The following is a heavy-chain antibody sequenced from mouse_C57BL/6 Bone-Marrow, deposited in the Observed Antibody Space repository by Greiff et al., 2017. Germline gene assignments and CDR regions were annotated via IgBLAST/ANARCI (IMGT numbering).Heavy chain of an antibody. J-gene: IGHJ4*01. V-gene: IGHV1-7*01. D-gene: IGHD2-3*01. CDR1: GYTFTSYW. Sequence: VQLQQSGAELAKPGASVKLSCKASGYTFTSYWMHWLKQRPGQGLEWIGYINPSSGYTKYNQKFKDKATLTADKSSSTAYMQLSSLSYEDAAVYYCARWRWFYAMDYWGQGTSVTVSS. CDR2: INPSSGYT. CDR3: ARWRWFYAMDY.